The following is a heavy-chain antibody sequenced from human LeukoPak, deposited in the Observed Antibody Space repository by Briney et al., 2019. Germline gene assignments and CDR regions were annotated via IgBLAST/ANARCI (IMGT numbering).Heavy chain of an antibody. D-gene: IGHD2-2*01. CDR3: ARDQCSSTSCYLLAY. CDR1: GYTFTSYY. CDR2: INPSGGST. Sequence: ASVKVSCKASGYTFTSYYMHWVRQAPGQGLEWMGIINPSGGSTSYAQKFQGRVTMTRDMSTSTVYMELSSLRSEDTAVYYCARDQCSSTSCYLLAYWGQGTLVTASS. V-gene: IGHV1-46*01. J-gene: IGHJ4*02.